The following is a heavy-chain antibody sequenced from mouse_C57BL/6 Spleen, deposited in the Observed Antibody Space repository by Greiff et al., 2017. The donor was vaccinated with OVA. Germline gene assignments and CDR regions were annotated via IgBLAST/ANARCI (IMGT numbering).Heavy chain of an antibody. J-gene: IGHJ2*01. CDR2: IYPRSGNT. Sequence: QVQLKQSGAELARPGASVKLSCKASGYTFTSYGISWVKQRTGQGLEWIGEIYPRSGNTYYNEKFKGKATLTADKSSSTAYMELRSLTSEDSAVYFCARSIYYGSSNYFDYWGQGTTLTVSS. CDR1: GYTFTSYG. D-gene: IGHD1-1*01. CDR3: ARSIYYGSSNYFDY. V-gene: IGHV1-81*01.